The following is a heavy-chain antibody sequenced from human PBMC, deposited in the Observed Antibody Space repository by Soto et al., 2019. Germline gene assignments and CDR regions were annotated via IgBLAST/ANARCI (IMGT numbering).Heavy chain of an antibody. J-gene: IGHJ4*02. Sequence: EVQLLESGGGLVQPGGSLRLSCAASGFTFSSYAMSWVRQAPGKGLEWVSAISGSGGSTYYADSVKGRFTISRDNSKNTLYLQMNSLRAEDTAVYYCAKDHPIAVAGGVPGRHFDYWGQGTLVTVSS. CDR2: ISGSGGST. V-gene: IGHV3-23*01. CDR3: AKDHPIAVAGGVPGRHFDY. D-gene: IGHD6-19*01. CDR1: GFTFSSYA.